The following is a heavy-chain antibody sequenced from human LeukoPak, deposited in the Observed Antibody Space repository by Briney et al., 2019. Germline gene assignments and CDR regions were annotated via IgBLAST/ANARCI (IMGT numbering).Heavy chain of an antibody. CDR2: TYYRGST. CDR1: AVSISSSSYY. Sequence: SEALSLNCPGSAVSISSSSYYWGWIRQPPGKGLEWLGSTYYRGSTYYNPSLKRRVTISVDTSKNQFSLKLSSVTAADTAVYYCARHKYSSNYYSGMDVWGEGTTVTASS. CDR3: ARHKYSSNYYSGMDV. V-gene: IGHV4-39*01. D-gene: IGHD6-13*01. J-gene: IGHJ6*04.